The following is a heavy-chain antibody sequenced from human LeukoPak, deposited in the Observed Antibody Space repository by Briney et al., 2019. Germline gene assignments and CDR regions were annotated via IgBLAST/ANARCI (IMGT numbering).Heavy chain of an antibody. CDR2: IRRDGSQK. D-gene: IGHD6-19*01. CDR1: GFRFSSDW. CDR3: ARGKYSSGWFDY. Sequence: GGSLRLSCAASGFRFSSDWMSWVRQAPGKGLEWVANIRRDGSQKYYVDSVKGRFTISRDNAKNSLYLQMNSLRAEDTAVYYCARGKYSSGWFDYWGQGTLVTVSS. J-gene: IGHJ4*02. V-gene: IGHV3-7*02.